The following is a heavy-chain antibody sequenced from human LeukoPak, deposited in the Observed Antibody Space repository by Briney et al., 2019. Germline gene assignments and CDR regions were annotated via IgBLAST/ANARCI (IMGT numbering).Heavy chain of an antibody. CDR2: IYYSGST. J-gene: IGHJ4*02. CDR3: ARALSPVYFDY. V-gene: IGHV4-30-4*01. CDR1: GGSISSGDYY. Sequence: SETLSLTCTVSGGSISSGDYYWSWIRQPPGKGLEWIGYIYYSGSTYYNPSLKSRVTISVDTSKNQFSLKLSSVTAADTAVYYCARALSPVYFDYWGQGTLVTVSS.